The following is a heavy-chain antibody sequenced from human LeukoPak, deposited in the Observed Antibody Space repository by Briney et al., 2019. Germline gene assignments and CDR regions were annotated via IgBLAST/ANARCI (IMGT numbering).Heavy chain of an antibody. Sequence: PSETLSLTCTVSGVSISSTSYYWSWIRQPPGKGLEWIGYIYYSGSTNYNPSLKSRVTISVDTSKNQFSLKLSSVTAADTAVYYCARVGPGGEYYFDYWGQGTLVTVSS. J-gene: IGHJ4*02. V-gene: IGHV4-61*01. D-gene: IGHD3-16*01. CDR2: IYYSGST. CDR1: GVSISSTSYY. CDR3: ARVGPGGEYYFDY.